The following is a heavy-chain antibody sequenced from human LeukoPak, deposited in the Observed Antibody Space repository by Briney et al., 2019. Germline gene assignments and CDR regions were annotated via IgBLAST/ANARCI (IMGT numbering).Heavy chain of an antibody. CDR3: ARDRSYYYDSSGSNYFDY. D-gene: IGHD3-22*01. CDR1: GYTFTSYG. CDR2: ISAYNGNT. J-gene: IGHJ4*02. V-gene: IGHV1-18*01. Sequence: VKVSCKASGYTFTSYGISWVRQAPGQGLEWMGWISAYNGNTNYAQKLQGRVTMTTDTSTSTAYMELRSLRSDDTAVYYCARDRSYYYDSSGSNYFDYWGQGTLVTVSS.